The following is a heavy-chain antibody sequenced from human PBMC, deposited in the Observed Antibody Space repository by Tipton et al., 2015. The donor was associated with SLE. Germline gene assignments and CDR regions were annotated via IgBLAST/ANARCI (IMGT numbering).Heavy chain of an antibody. CDR1: GASISSGDFF. CDR3: ARVVQRQLWENFDH. CDR2: LHRSGIT. Sequence: TLSLTCTVSGASISSGDFFWTWIRQPAGEGLEWIGRLHRSGITNYNPSLRGRVTMSVDTSKNQFSPNLSSVTAADTAVYYCARVVQRQLWENFDHWGRGTLVTVSS. D-gene: IGHD5-24*01. J-gene: IGHJ4*02. V-gene: IGHV4-61*02.